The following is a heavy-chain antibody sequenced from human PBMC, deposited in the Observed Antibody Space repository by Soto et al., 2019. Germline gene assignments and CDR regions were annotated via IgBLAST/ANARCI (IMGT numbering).Heavy chain of an antibody. D-gene: IGHD5-12*01. CDR1: GGSISSYY. CDR3: ARRKWQRDAFDI. J-gene: IGHJ3*02. V-gene: IGHV4-59*08. Sequence: SETLSVTCTVSGGSISSYYWSWIRQPPGKGLEWIGYIYYSGSTNYNPSLKSRVTISVDTSKNQFSLKLSSVTAADTAVYYCARRKWQRDAFDIWGQGTMVTVSS. CDR2: IYYSGST.